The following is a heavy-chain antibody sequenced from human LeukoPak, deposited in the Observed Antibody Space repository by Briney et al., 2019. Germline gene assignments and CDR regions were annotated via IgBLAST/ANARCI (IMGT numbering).Heavy chain of an antibody. D-gene: IGHD3-16*01. Sequence: GGSLRLSCAASGFTFSSYAMHWVRQAPGKGLEWVAFIRYDGSNKYYADSVKGRFTISRDNSKNTLYLQMNSLRAEDTAVYYCAKDRVMITFGGVMGSNWFDPWGQGTLVTVSS. CDR1: GFTFSSYA. CDR2: IRYDGSNK. V-gene: IGHV3-30*02. CDR3: AKDRVMITFGGVMGSNWFDP. J-gene: IGHJ5*02.